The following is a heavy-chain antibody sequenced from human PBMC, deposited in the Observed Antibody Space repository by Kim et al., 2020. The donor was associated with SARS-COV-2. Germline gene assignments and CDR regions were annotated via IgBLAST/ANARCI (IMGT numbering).Heavy chain of an antibody. Sequence: GGSLRLSCAASGFTFSSYAMSWVRQAPGKGLEWVSAISGSGGSTYYADSVKGRFTISRNNSKNTLYLQMNSLRAEDTAVYYCAKVSEGIGFTMSYYYYGMDVWGQGTTVTVSS. CDR3: AKVSEGIGFTMSYYYYGMDV. D-gene: IGHD3-22*01. CDR2: ISGSGGST. CDR1: GFTFSSYA. J-gene: IGHJ6*02. V-gene: IGHV3-23*01.